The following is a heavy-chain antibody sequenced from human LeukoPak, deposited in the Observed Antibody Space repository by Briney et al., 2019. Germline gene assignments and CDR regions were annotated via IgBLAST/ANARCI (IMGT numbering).Heavy chain of an antibody. CDR3: ARVPQLDYCSSTSCYTGGYYFDY. J-gene: IGHJ4*02. D-gene: IGHD2-2*02. V-gene: IGHV4-4*07. CDR1: GGSISSYY. CDR2: IYTSGST. Sequence: SETLSLTCTVSGGSISSYYWSWIRQPAGKGLEWIGRIYTSGSTNYNPSLKSRVTMSVDTSKNQFSLKLSSVTAADTAVYYCARVPQLDYCSSTSCYTGGYYFDYWGQGTLVTVSS.